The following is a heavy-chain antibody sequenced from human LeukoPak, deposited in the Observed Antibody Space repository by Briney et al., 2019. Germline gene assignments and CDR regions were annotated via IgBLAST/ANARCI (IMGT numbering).Heavy chain of an antibody. CDR3: AKEGYCSGGSCHTGDYFDY. CDR1: GFTFSSYA. D-gene: IGHD2-15*01. V-gene: IGHV3-23*01. J-gene: IGHJ4*02. Sequence: GGSLRLSCAASGFTFSSYAMSWVRQAPGKGLEWVSAISGSGGSTYYADSVKGRFTISRDNSKNTLYLQMNSLRAEDTAVYYCAKEGYCSGGSCHTGDYFDYWGQGTLVTVSS. CDR2: ISGSGGST.